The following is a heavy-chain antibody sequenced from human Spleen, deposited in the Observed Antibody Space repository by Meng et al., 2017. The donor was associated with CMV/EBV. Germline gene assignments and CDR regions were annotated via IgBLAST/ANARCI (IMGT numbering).Heavy chain of an antibody. V-gene: IGHV3-30*04. CDR3: AKDSLVGAAGFDY. J-gene: IGHJ4*02. Sequence: GESLKISCAGSGFTFSGYAMHWVRQAPGKGLEWVAVISYDGNNIHYADSVKGRFTISRDNSRNTLFLQMNSLRAEDTAVYYCAKDSLVGAAGFDYWGQGTLVTVSS. CDR1: GFTFSGYA. D-gene: IGHD2-15*01. CDR2: ISYDGNNI.